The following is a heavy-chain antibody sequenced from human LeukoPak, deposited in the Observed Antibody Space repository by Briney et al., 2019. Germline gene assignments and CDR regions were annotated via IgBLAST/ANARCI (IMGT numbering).Heavy chain of an antibody. CDR2: IYPGDSDT. V-gene: IGHV5-51*01. CDR1: GYSSTNSW. Sequence: GESLKISCKGSGYSSTNSWIGWVRQMPGKGLEWMGIIYPGDSDTRYSPSFQGQVTISADKSISTAYLQWSSLKASDTAMYYCARQQLWLRANYYGMDVWGQGTTVTVSS. CDR3: ARQQLWLRANYYGMDV. D-gene: IGHD5-18*01. J-gene: IGHJ6*02.